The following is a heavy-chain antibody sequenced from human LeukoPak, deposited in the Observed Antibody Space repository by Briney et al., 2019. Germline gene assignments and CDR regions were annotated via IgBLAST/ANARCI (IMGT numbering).Heavy chain of an antibody. CDR2: ISSDSTNI. V-gene: IGHV3-21*01. Sequence: PGGSLRLSCAASGFTFSLYSMNWVRQAPGEGLEWGASISSDSTNIYYTDSVKGRFTISRDNVKNSLYLQMNSLILEDTAVYYCARDGSGSGDYWGQGTLVTVSS. CDR1: GFTFSLYS. J-gene: IGHJ4*02. CDR3: ARDGSGSGDY. D-gene: IGHD2-15*01.